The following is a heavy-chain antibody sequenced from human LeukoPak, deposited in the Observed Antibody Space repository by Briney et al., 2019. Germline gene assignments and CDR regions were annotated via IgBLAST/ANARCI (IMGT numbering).Heavy chain of an antibody. D-gene: IGHD3-10*01. CDR3: ARDNRGVNDY. CDR1: GFTLSSYE. Sequence: GGSLRLSCAASGFTLSSYEMNWVREAPGGGLEWVSYISSSNSTIYYADSVKGRFTISRDNAKNSLYLQMNSLRAEDTAVYYCARDNRGVNDYWGQGTLVTVSS. J-gene: IGHJ4*02. CDR2: ISSSNSTI. V-gene: IGHV3-48*03.